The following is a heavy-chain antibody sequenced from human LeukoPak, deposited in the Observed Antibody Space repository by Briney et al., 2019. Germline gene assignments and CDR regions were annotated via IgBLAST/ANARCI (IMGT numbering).Heavy chain of an antibody. J-gene: IGHJ4*02. CDR1: GYTFTSYY. D-gene: IGHD6-13*01. CDR3: ARVRIAAALDY. V-gene: IGHV1-46*01. CDR2: INPSGGST. Sequence: PVKVSCKASGYTFTSYYMHWVRQAPGQGLEWMGIINPSGGSTSYAQKFQGRVTMTRDTSTSTVYMELSSLRSEDTAVYYCARVRIAAALDYWGQGTLVTVSS.